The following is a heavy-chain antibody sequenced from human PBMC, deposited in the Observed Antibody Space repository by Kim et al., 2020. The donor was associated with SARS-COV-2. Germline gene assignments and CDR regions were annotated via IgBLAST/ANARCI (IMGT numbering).Heavy chain of an antibody. CDR2: ISDSGGGT. V-gene: IGHV3-23*01. CDR1: GFTFRSYA. Sequence: GGSLRLSCAASGFTFRSYAMSWVRQAPGKGLEWVSVISDSGGGTYFADSVKGRFTISRDNSKNTLYLQMNSLRAEGTAVYYCVKLFSSSWYKGFDPWGQGTLVTVSS. D-gene: IGHD6-13*01. CDR3: VKLFSSSWYKGFDP. J-gene: IGHJ5*02.